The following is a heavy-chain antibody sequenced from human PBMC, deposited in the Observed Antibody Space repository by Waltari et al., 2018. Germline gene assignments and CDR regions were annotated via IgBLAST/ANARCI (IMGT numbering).Heavy chain of an antibody. Sequence: QVQLQESGPGLVKPSQTLSLTCTVSGGSISSGSYYWSWIRQPAGKGLEWIGRIYTSGSTNSNPSLKSRVTISVDTSKNQFSLKLSSVTAADTAVYYCARAASRPGGSDYWGQGTLVTVSS. V-gene: IGHV4-61*02. D-gene: IGHD1-1*01. CDR2: IYTSGST. J-gene: IGHJ4*02. CDR1: GGSISSGSYY. CDR3: ARAASRPGGSDY.